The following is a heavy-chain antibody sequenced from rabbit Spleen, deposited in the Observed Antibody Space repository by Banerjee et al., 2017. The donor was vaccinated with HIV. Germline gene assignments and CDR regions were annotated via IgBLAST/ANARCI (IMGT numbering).Heavy chain of an antibody. CDR2: ST. CDR3: TRDDGSGHYIDGYFNL. D-gene: IGHD1-1*01. V-gene: IGHV1S7*01. Sequence: STYYATWVNGRFTISSHNAQNTLYLQLNSLTVADTATYFCTRDDGSGHYIDGYFNLWGPGTLVTVS. J-gene: IGHJ4*01.